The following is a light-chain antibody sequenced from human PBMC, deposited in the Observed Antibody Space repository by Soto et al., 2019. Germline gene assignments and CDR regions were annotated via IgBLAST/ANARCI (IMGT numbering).Light chain of an antibody. CDR3: QQYYSAPLT. J-gene: IGKJ4*01. CDR2: WAS. Sequence: DIVMTQSPDSLSVSLCQMATINCKSSQSVSYSSNNKNFLAWYQQKPGQPPKLLIYWASTRESGVPDRFSGSGSGTDFTLTISSLQAEDVAVYYCQQYYSAPLTFGGGTKVQI. CDR1: QSVSYSSNNKNF. V-gene: IGKV4-1*01.